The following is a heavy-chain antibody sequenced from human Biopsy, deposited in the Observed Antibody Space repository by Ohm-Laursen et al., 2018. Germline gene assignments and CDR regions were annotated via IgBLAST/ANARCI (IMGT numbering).Heavy chain of an antibody. Sequence: SLRLSRAASGFTFSSFAMSWVRQAPGKGLECVSVINGSGGSTYYADPVKGRFTISRDNSKNTLYLHMNSLRAADTAVYYCARDRYYGSENYFSHYNMDVWGQGTTVTVSS. V-gene: IGHV3-23*01. CDR1: GFTFSSFA. CDR3: ARDRYYGSENYFSHYNMDV. D-gene: IGHD3-10*01. CDR2: INGSGGST. J-gene: IGHJ6*03.